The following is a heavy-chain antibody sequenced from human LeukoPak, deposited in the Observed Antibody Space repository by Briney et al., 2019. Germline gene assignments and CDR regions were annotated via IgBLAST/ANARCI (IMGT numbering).Heavy chain of an antibody. J-gene: IGHJ2*01. CDR3: ARGGAAADL. Sequence: SETLSLTCTVSGGSISSSSYYWSWIRQPPGKGLEWIGEINHSGSTNYNPSLKSRVTISVDTSKNQFSLKLSSVTAADTAVYYCARGGAAADLWGRGTLVTVSS. D-gene: IGHD6-13*01. CDR1: GGSISSSSYY. V-gene: IGHV4-39*07. CDR2: INHSGST.